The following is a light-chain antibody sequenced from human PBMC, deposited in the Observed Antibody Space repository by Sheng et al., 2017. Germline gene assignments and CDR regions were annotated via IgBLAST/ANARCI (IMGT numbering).Light chain of an antibody. CDR3: QQYNNWPPWT. V-gene: IGKV3-20*01. CDR2: GTS. J-gene: IGKJ1*01. Sequence: EIVLTQSPGALSLSPGERATLSCRASQSVTSNSVAWFQQKPGRAPRLLIFGTSSRAAGIPDRFSGSGSGTDFSLTITRLEPEDFAVYYCQQYNNWPPWTFGQGTKVEIK. CDR1: QSVTSNS.